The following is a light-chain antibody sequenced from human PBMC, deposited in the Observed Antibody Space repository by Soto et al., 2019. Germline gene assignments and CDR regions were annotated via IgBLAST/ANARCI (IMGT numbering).Light chain of an antibody. Sequence: DIQMTQSPSTLSASVGDRVTITCRASQSISSWLAWYQQKPGKAPKLLIYKASSLESGVPSRFSGSGSGTEFTLTISSLQPDDFATYYCQQYNCYPWTLGQGTKAEIK. CDR3: QQYNCYPWT. J-gene: IGKJ1*01. V-gene: IGKV1-5*03. CDR1: QSISSW. CDR2: KAS.